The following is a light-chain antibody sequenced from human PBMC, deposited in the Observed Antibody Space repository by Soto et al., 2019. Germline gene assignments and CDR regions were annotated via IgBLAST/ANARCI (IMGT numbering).Light chain of an antibody. CDR3: QQRSNWPPT. Sequence: EIVLTRSPATLSLSPGQNATLSCRASQSVSSYLAWYRQKPGQAPRLLIYDASNRATGIPARFSGSGSGTDFTLTISSLEPEDFAVYYCQQRSNWPPTFGQGTRLEIK. V-gene: IGKV3-11*01. CDR1: QSVSSY. CDR2: DAS. J-gene: IGKJ5*01.